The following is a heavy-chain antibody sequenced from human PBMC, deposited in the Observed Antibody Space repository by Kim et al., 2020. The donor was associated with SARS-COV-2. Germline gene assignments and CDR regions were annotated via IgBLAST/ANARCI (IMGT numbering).Heavy chain of an antibody. D-gene: IGHD1-20*01. CDR3: AHRLINGTVFDY. J-gene: IGHJ4*02. Sequence: RYSPSLKSRLTITKDTSKNQVVLTMTNMDPVDTATYYCAHRLINGTVFDYWGQGTLVTVSS. V-gene: IGHV2-5*01.